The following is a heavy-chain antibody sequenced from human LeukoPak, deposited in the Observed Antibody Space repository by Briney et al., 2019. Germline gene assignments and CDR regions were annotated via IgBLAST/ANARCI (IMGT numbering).Heavy chain of an antibody. CDR1: GFTFSSYE. D-gene: IGHD3-22*01. J-gene: IGHJ2*01. CDR2: ISSSGSTI. Sequence: GGSLRLSCAASGFTFSSYEMNWVRQAPGKGLEWVSYISSSGSTIYYADSVKGRFTIPRDNAKNSLYLQMNSLRAEDTAVYYCARGDYYDSSGSHVWYFDLWGRGTLVTVSS. CDR3: ARGDYYDSSGSHVWYFDL. V-gene: IGHV3-48*03.